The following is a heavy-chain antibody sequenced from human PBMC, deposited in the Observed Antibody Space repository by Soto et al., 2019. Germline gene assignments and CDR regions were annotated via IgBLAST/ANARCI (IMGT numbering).Heavy chain of an antibody. D-gene: IGHD2-21*02. V-gene: IGHV4-59*01. CDR3: ARVVTAPYWYFDL. J-gene: IGHJ2*01. Sequence: PSSTLSLTCTVSGGSISSYYWSWIRQPPGKGLEWIGYTYYSGSTNYNPSLKSRVTISVDTSKNQFSLKLSSVTAADTAVYYCARVVTAPYWYFDLWGRGTLVSASS. CDR1: GGSISSYY. CDR2: TYYSGST.